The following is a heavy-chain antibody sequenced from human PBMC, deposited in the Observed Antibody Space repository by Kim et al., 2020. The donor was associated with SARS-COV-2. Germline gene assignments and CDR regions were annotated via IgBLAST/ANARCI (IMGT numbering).Heavy chain of an antibody. D-gene: IGHD6-13*01. V-gene: IGHV4-34*01. J-gene: IGHJ4*02. Sequence: SETLSLTCAVYGGSFSGYYWSWIRQPPGKGLEWIGEINHSGSTNYNPSLKSRVTISVDTSKNQFSLKLSSVTAADTAVYYCARGGRVAAVYWGQGTLVTV. CDR2: INHSGST. CDR3: ARGGRVAAVY. CDR1: GGSFSGYY.